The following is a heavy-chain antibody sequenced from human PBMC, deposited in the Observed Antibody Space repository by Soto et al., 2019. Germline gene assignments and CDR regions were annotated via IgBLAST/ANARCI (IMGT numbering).Heavy chain of an antibody. CDR3: ARDRGMLRGADAFDI. J-gene: IGHJ3*02. CDR1: GGSISSYY. V-gene: IGHV4-59*01. CDR2: IYYSGST. D-gene: IGHD3-16*01. Sequence: SETLSLTCTVSGGSISSYYWSWIRQPPGKGLEWIGYIYYSGSTNYNPSLKSRVTISVDTSKNQFSLKLSSVTAADTAVYYCARDRGMLRGADAFDIWGQGTMVTVSS.